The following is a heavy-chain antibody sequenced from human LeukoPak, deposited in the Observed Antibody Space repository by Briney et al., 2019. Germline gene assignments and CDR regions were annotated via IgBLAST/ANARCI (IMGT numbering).Heavy chain of an antibody. Sequence: AVISYDGSNKYYADSVKGRFTISRDNSKNTLYLQMNSLRAEDTAVYYCAREGIAAAGMGDYWGQGTLVTVSS. CDR3: AREGIAAAGMGDY. J-gene: IGHJ4*02. V-gene: IGHV3-30-3*01. D-gene: IGHD6-13*01. CDR2: ISYDGSNK.